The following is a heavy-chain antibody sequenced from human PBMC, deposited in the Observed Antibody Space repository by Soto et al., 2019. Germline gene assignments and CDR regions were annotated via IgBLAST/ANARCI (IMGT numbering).Heavy chain of an antibody. D-gene: IGHD3-10*01. CDR2: IYYSGST. CDR3: AREKYYYGSGKDGMDV. CDR1: GGSISSGGYY. Sequence: PSETLSLTCTVSGGSISSGGYYWTWIRQHPGKGLEWIGYIYYSGSTYYNPSLKSRVTISVDTSKNQFSLKLSSVTAAATAVSYCAREKYYYGSGKDGMDVWGQGTTVTVSS. J-gene: IGHJ6*02. V-gene: IGHV4-31*03.